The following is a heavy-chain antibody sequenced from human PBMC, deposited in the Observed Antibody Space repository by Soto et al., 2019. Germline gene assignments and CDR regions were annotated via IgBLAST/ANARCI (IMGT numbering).Heavy chain of an antibody. CDR3: ARYTATTFYGMDV. CDR1: GGTFSSYT. V-gene: IGHV1-69*02. D-gene: IGHD5-12*01. Sequence: QVQLVQSGAEVKKPGSSVKVSCKASGGTFSSYTISWVRQAPGQGREWMGRIIPILGIANYAQKFQGRVTITADKSTSTAYMELSSLRSEDTAVYYCARYTATTFYGMDVWGQGTTVTVSS. CDR2: IIPILGIA. J-gene: IGHJ6*02.